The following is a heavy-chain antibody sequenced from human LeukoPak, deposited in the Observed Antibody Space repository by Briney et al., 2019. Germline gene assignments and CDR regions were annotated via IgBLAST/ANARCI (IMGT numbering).Heavy chain of an antibody. J-gene: IGHJ3*02. V-gene: IGHV1-69*13. CDR1: GGTFSSYA. Sequence: VASVKVSCKASGGTFSSYAISWVRQAPGQGLEWMGGIIPIFGTANYAQKFQGRVTITADESTSTAYMELSSLRSEDTAVYYCARDRRYYDFWRGYYLNDAFDIWGQGTMVTVSS. CDR3: ARDRRYYDFWRGYYLNDAFDI. CDR2: IIPIFGTA. D-gene: IGHD3-3*01.